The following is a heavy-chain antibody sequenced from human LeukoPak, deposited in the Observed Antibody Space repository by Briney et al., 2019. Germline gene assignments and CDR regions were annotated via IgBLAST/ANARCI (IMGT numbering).Heavy chain of an antibody. CDR1: GFTFDDYA. J-gene: IGHJ4*02. V-gene: IGHV3-43D*03. Sequence: GGSLRLSCAAYGFTFDDYAMHWVRQAPGKGLEWVSLISWDGGSTYYADSVKGRFTISRDNSKNSLYLQMNSLRAEDTALYYCAKPSSIVGASPLDYWGQGTLVTVSS. D-gene: IGHD1-26*01. CDR2: ISWDGGST. CDR3: AKPSSIVGASPLDY.